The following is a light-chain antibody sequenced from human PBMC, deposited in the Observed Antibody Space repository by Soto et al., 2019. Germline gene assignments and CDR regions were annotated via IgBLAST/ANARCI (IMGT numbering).Light chain of an antibody. CDR2: FAS. CDR1: HIVSNN. CDR3: QHYNKWPLT. J-gene: IGKJ4*01. Sequence: EVVMTQSPATLSVSQGEKATLSCRASHIVSNNLAWYQQKPGQAPRLLIYFASIRANGIPAMFSGSGSGKEFKITISSLQSEDFTVPSCQHYNKWPLTFGGGTKVETK. V-gene: IGKV3-15*01.